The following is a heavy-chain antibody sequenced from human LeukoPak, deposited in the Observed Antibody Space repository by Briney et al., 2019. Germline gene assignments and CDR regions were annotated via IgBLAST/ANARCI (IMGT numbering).Heavy chain of an antibody. CDR3: ARGGYCSSTSPCYYYGMDV. J-gene: IGHJ6*02. Sequence: SVKVSCKASGGTFSSYAISWVRQAPGQGLEWMGRIIPTLGIANYAQKFQGRVTITADKSTSTAYMELSSLRSEDTAVYYCARGGYCSSTSPCYYYGMDVWGQGTTVTVSS. D-gene: IGHD2-2*03. CDR2: IIPTLGIA. CDR1: GGTFSSYA. V-gene: IGHV1-69*04.